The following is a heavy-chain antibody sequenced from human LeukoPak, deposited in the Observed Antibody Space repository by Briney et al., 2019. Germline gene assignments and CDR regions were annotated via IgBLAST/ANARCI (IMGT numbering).Heavy chain of an antibody. CDR3: AKASAMIVVVSKHFDY. CDR2: IRYDGSNK. Sequence: PGGSLRLSCAASGFTFSNYGMHWVRQAPGKGLEWVAFIRYDGSNKYYADSVKGRFTISRDNSKNTLYLQMNSLRAEDTAVYYCAKASAMIVVVSKHFDYWGQGTLVTVSS. CDR1: GFTFSNYG. J-gene: IGHJ4*02. D-gene: IGHD3-22*01. V-gene: IGHV3-30*02.